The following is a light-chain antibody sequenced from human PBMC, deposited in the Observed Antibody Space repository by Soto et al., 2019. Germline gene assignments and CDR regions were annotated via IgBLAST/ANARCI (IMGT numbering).Light chain of an antibody. CDR1: QSVSSNY. J-gene: IGKJ4*01. CDR2: GAS. Sequence: EIVLTQSPGTLSLSPGERDTLSCRASQSVSSNYLAWYQQKPGQAPRLLIYGASSRATGIPDRFSGSGSGTDFTLTISRLEPEDFVVYYCQQYGSSPPLTFGGGTKVEIK. V-gene: IGKV3-20*01. CDR3: QQYGSSPPLT.